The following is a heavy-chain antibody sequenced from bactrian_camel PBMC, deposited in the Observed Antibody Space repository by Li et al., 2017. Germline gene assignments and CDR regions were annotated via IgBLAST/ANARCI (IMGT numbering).Heavy chain of an antibody. J-gene: IGHJ4*01. D-gene: IGHD1*01. CDR1: GLTFSIYH. V-gene: IGHV3S40*01. CDR2: SGGSST. CDR3: AASSDRILAGANNY. Sequence: VQLVESGGGLVPPGGSLRLSCAASGLTFSIYHMSWVRQAPGKGLEWVSSSGGSSTFYADSVRGRFTIARDNAKNTLHLQMNTLKPEDTAVYYCAASSDRILAGANNYWGQGTQVTVS.